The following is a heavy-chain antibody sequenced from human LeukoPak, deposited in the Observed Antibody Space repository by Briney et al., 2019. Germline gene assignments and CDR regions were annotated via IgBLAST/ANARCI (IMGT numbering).Heavy chain of an antibody. CDR1: GGSISSGSYY. CDR2: IYTSGST. Sequence: SQTLSLTCTVSGGSISSGSYYWSWIRQPAGKGLEWIGRIYTSGSTNYNPSLKSRVTISVDTSKNQFSLKLSSVAAADTGVYYSAREDFYGGNSRETYYFDYWGQGTLVTVSS. J-gene: IGHJ4*02. D-gene: IGHD4-23*01. V-gene: IGHV4-61*02. CDR3: AREDFYGGNSRETYYFDY.